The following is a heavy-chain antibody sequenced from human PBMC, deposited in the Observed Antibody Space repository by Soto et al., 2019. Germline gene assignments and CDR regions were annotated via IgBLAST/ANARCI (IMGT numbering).Heavy chain of an antibody. J-gene: IGHJ4*02. CDR3: ARDRADCSSTSCYVGFFDY. Sequence: ASVKVSCKASGHTFTGYYMHWVRQAPGQGLEWMGWMNPNSGNKGYAQKFQGRVTITRDTSASTAYMELSSLRSEDTAVYYCARDRADCSSTSCYVGFFDYWGQGTLVTVSS. CDR1: GHTFTGYY. CDR2: MNPNSGNK. V-gene: IGHV1-8*03. D-gene: IGHD2-2*01.